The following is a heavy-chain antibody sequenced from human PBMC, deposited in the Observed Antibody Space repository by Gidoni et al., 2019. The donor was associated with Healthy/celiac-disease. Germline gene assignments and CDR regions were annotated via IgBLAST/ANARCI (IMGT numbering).Heavy chain of an antibody. CDR3: ARDEELSPDY. D-gene: IGHD3-16*02. Sequence: QVQLVESGGGVVQPGRSLRLSCAASGFTFSSYGMHWVRQAPGKGLEGVAVIWYDGSNKYYADSVKGRFTISRDNSKNTLYLQMNSLRAEDTAVYYCARDEELSPDYWGQGTLVTVSS. J-gene: IGHJ4*02. CDR1: GFTFSSYG. CDR2: IWYDGSNK. V-gene: IGHV3-33*01.